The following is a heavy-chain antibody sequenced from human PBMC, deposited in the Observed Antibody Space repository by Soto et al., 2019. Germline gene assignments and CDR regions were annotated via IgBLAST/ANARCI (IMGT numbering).Heavy chain of an antibody. CDR1: GFTFSNYY. Sequence: GGSLSLSCAASGFTFSNYYMSWVRQAPGKGLEWVSSISSSGSSTSYADSVKGRFTISRDNPKNTLYLQMSSLSAADTAVYYCARRDCGSETNGVSGPPVFPYGGQGNLVPVP. J-gene: IGHJ4*02. CDR2: ISSSGSST. CDR3: ARRDCGSETNGVSGPPVFPY. D-gene: IGHD2-21*01. V-gene: IGHV3-23*01.